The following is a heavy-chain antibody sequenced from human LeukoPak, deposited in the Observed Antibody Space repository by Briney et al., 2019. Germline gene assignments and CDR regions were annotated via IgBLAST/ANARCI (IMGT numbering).Heavy chain of an antibody. CDR1: GGTFGSYV. V-gene: IGHV1-69*13. CDR3: AKEGDTALVTGYFDL. Sequence: SVKVSCKASGGTFGSYVISWVRQAPGQGLEWMGGIIPIFGTAHYAQKFQGRLTITADESTSTVYMEMSSLRSEDTATYYWAKEGDTALVTGYFDLWGRGTLVTVSA. J-gene: IGHJ2*01. CDR2: IIPIFGTA. D-gene: IGHD5-18*01.